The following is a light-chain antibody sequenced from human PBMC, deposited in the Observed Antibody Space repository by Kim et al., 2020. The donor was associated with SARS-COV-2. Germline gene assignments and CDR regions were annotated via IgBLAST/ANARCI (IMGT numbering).Light chain of an antibody. CDR3: GSWDDSLSGRV. V-gene: IGLV1-44*01. Sequence: GQTVTCSCSGRRSNVGNNPVTWFQQVPGTAPKLLISNDNRRPSGVPDRFSASKSGTSASLAISGLQSEDEAVYYCGSWDDSLSGRVFGGGTQLTVL. J-gene: IGLJ3*02. CDR2: NDN. CDR1: RSNVGNNP.